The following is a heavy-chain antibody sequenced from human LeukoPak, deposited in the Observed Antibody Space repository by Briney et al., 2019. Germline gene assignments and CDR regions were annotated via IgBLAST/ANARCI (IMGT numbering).Heavy chain of an antibody. CDR3: TTGATRLLLEY. Sequence: GGSLRLSCAASGFTFSNAWMNWVRQAPGKGLEWVGRIKSKTDGGTTEYAAPVKGRFTISRDDSKNTLYLRMNSLKTEDTAVYYCTTGATRLLLEYWGQGTLVTVSS. CDR1: GFTFSNAW. D-gene: IGHD2/OR15-2a*01. J-gene: IGHJ4*02. CDR2: IKSKTDGGTT. V-gene: IGHV3-15*01.